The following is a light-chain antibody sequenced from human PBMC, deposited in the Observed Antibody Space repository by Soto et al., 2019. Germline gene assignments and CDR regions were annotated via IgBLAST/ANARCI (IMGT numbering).Light chain of an antibody. CDR3: QQRCNWPPVT. V-gene: IGKV3-11*01. J-gene: IGKJ4*01. CDR2: DVS. CDR1: RSLSRC. Sequence: PGARATLSCRASRSLSRCLAWYQQKPGQPPRLLIYDVSDRPTGIPARFSGSGSGTDFTLTISSLEPEDFAVYYCQQRCNWPPVTFGGGTKLEIK.